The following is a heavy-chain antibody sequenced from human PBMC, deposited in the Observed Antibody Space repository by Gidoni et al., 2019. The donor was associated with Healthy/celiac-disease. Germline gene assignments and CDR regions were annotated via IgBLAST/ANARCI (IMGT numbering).Heavy chain of an antibody. V-gene: IGHV2-5*02. CDR1: GFSLSTSGVG. D-gene: IGHD6-13*01. CDR2: IYWDDAK. CDR3: AHSYSSSWYPY. Sequence: QLTLKESGPTLVTPTQTLTLTCTFSGFSLSTSGVGVGWIRQPPGKAVEWLALIYWDDAKRYSPSLKSRLTITKETTKNQVVLTMANMDPGDTATYYCAHSYSSSWYPYWGQGTLVTVSS. J-gene: IGHJ4*02.